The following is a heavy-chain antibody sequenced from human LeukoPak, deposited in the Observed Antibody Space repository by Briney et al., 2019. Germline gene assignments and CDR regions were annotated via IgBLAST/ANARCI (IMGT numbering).Heavy chain of an antibody. V-gene: IGHV4-59*08. J-gene: IGHJ4*02. CDR2: IYYSGST. D-gene: IGHD1-26*01. CDR3: ARQLREWELQADY. CDR1: GGSISSYY. Sequence: SETLSLTCTVSGGSISSYYRSWIRQPPGKGLEWIGYIYYSGSTNYNPSLKSRVTISVDTSKNQFSLKLSSVTAADTAVYYCARQLREWELQADYWGQGTLVTVSS.